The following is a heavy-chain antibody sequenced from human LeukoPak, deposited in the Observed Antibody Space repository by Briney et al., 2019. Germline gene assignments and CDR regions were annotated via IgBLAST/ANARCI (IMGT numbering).Heavy chain of an antibody. CDR3: VKEGPSARTSRADD. D-gene: IGHD4/OR15-4a*01. Sequence: PGGSLRLSCAASGFTFSNYAMSWVRQAPGKGLEWVSAISGSGGDTDYADSVQGRFTISRDNSRDTLYLQMNSLRAEDTAVYYCVKEGPSARTSRADDWGQGTLVTVSS. CDR2: ISGSGGDT. V-gene: IGHV3-23*01. CDR1: GFTFSNYA. J-gene: IGHJ4*02.